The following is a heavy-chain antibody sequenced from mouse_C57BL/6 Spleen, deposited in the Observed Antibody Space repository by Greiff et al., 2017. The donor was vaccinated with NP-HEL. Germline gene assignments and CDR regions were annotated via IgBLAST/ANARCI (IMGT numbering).Heavy chain of an antibody. CDR3: ARNLARGYYFDY. Sequence: VQLQQSGPGLVQPSQCLSITCTVSGFSLTSYGVHWVRQSPGKGLEWLGVIWSGGSTDYNAAFISRLSISKDNSKSQVFFKMNSLQADDTAIYYCARNLARGYYFDYWGQGTTLTVSS. D-gene: IGHD6-1*01. CDR1: GFSLTSYG. CDR2: IWSGGST. V-gene: IGHV2-2*01. J-gene: IGHJ2*01.